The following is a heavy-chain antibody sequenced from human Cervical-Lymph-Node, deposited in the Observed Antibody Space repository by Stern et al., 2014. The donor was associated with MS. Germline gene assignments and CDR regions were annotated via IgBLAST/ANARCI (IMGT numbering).Heavy chain of an antibody. J-gene: IGHJ6*02. CDR2: INTYNDNT. CDR3: ARDGTMVRGVNNFHYFGMDV. Sequence: QMQLVQSGAEVKKSGASVKVSCKASGYMFTSYGISWVRQAPGQGLEWMGWINTYNDNTNYAQNFQGRLTMTTDTSTSTVYMELRSLRSDDTATYYCARDGTMVRGVNNFHYFGMDVWGQGTTVTVS. V-gene: IGHV1-18*01. CDR1: GYMFTSYG. D-gene: IGHD3-10*01.